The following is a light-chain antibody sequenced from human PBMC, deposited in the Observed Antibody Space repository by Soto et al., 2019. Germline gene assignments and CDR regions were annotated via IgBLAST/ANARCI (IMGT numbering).Light chain of an antibody. V-gene: IGKV1-39*01. J-gene: IGKJ2*01. Sequence: DIQMTQSPSSLSASVGDRVTITCRSSQSISSYLNWYQQKPGKATKLLIYAASSLQSGVPSRFSGSGSRTDFTLTISSLQPEDFATYYCKQSYSTPRYTFGQGTKLETK. CDR1: QSISSY. CDR2: AAS. CDR3: KQSYSTPRYT.